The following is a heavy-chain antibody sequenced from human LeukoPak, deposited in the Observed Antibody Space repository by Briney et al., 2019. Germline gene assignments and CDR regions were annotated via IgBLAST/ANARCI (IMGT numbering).Heavy chain of an antibody. CDR1: GGTFGSYA. CDR3: ARGRPKDFWSGYLGY. J-gene: IGHJ4*02. V-gene: IGHV1-69*05. Sequence: SVKVSCKASGGTFGSYAISWVRQAPGQGLEWMGGIIPIFGTANYAQKFQGRVTITTDESTSTAYMELSSLRSEDTAVYYCARGRPKDFWSGYLGYWGQGTLVTVSS. D-gene: IGHD3-3*01. CDR2: IIPIFGTA.